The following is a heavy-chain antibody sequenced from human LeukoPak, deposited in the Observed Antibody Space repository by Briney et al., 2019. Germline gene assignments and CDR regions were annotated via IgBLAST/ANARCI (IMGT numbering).Heavy chain of an antibody. CDR3: ARADTSLYSSSWYWNYNWFDP. J-gene: IGHJ5*02. V-gene: IGHV4-39*07. CDR1: GGSISSSSYY. CDR2: IYYSGST. D-gene: IGHD6-13*01. Sequence: SETLSLTCTVSGGSISSSSYYWGWIRQPPGKGLEWIGSIYYSGSTYYNPSLKSRVTISVDTSKNQFSLKLSSVTAADTAVYYCARADTSLYSSSWYWNYNWFDPWGQGTLVTVSS.